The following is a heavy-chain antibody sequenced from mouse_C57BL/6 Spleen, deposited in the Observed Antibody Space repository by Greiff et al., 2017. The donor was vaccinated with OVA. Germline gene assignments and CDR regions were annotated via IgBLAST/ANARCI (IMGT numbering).Heavy chain of an antibody. CDR3: ARPDYDRYAMDY. CDR1: GYTFTDYN. CDR2: INPNNGGT. D-gene: IGHD2-4*01. J-gene: IGHJ4*01. Sequence: EVQLQQSGPELVKPGASVKIPCKASGYTFTDYNMDWVKQSHGKSLEWIGDINPNNGGTIYNQKFKGKATLTVDKSSSTAYMELRSLTSEDTAVYYCARPDYDRYAMDYWGQGTSVTVSS. V-gene: IGHV1-18*01.